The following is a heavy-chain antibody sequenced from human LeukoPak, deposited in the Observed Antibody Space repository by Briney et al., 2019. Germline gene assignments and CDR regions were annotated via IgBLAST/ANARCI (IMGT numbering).Heavy chain of an antibody. CDR2: IYNRVSI. J-gene: IGHJ6*03. CDR1: GGSISSYY. V-gene: IGHV4-59*01. CDR3: ARSAHGSCYYYWVGYYYYYIDV. D-gene: IGHD3-22*01. Sequence: SETLSLTCTVSGGSISSYYWSWIRQPPGKRLGWIGYIYNRVSINYNPSLKTRVTISVDTSKDQFSLKLSSVTAADTAVYYCARSAHGSCYYYWVGYYYYYIDVWGKGTTVTVSS.